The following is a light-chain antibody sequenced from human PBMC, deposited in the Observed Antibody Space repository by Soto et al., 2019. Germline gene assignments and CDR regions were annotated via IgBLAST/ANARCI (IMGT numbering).Light chain of an antibody. CDR3: QQYNNWPPYT. V-gene: IGKV3-15*01. J-gene: IGKJ2*01. CDR2: GAS. CDR1: QSVSSN. Sequence: EIVMTQSPATLSVSPGERATLSCRASQSVSSNLAWYQQKPDQAPRLLIYGASTRATGIPARFSGSGSGTEFTLTFSRLQSEDFAVYYCQQYNNWPPYTFGQGTKLEIK.